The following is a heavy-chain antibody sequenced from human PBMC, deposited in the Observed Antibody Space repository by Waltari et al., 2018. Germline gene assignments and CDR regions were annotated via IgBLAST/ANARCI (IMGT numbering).Heavy chain of an antibody. CDR3: ARRRSGSYYGSWGAFDI. D-gene: IGHD3-10*01. Sequence: QVQLQQWGAGLLKPSETLSLTCAVYGGSFSGYYWSWIRQPPGKGLEWIGEINQSGSTNYNPSLKSRVTISVDTSKNQFSLKLSSVTAADTAVYYCARRRSGSYYGSWGAFDIWGQGTMVTVSS. CDR1: GGSFSGYY. J-gene: IGHJ3*02. V-gene: IGHV4-34*01. CDR2: INQSGST.